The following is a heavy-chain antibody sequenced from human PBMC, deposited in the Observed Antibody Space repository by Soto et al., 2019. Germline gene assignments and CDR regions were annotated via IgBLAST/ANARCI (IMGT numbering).Heavy chain of an antibody. CDR1: GGSISSGDYY. J-gene: IGHJ3*02. V-gene: IGHV4-30-4*01. Sequence: QVQLQESGPGLVKPSQTLSLTCTVSGGSISSGDYYWSWIRQPPGKGLEWIGYIYYSGSTYYNPSLKSRVTISVDTSKNQFSLKLSSVTAADTAVYYCARGSTNDYGDIDAFDIWGQGTMVTVSS. CDR2: IYYSGST. D-gene: IGHD4-17*01. CDR3: ARGSTNDYGDIDAFDI.